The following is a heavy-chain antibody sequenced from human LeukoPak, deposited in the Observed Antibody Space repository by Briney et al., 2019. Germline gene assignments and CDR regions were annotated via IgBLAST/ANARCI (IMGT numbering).Heavy chain of an antibody. J-gene: IGHJ5*02. CDR2: ISGSGGST. V-gene: IGHV3-23*01. Sequence: GGSLRLSCAASGFTFSSYAMSWVRQAPGKGLEWVSAISGSGGSTYYAHSVKGRFTISRDNSKNTLYLQMNSLRAEDTAVYYCAKGRGLYYGSGSFPIETWGQGTLVTVSS. CDR1: GFTFSSYA. CDR3: AKGRGLYYGSGSFPIET. D-gene: IGHD3-10*01.